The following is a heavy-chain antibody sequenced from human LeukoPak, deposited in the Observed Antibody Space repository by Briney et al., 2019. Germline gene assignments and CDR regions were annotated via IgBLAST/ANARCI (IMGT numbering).Heavy chain of an antibody. J-gene: IGHJ4*02. CDR3: ARDTYYTSGTYYIDYFDS. D-gene: IGHD3-10*01. V-gene: IGHV4-59*11. CDR1: GGSMSSHY. Sequence: TSETLSLTCTVSGGSMSSHYWSWVRQPPGKALEWIGYISHGGQTFSNPSLSSRVTISVDTSTNQFSLKLTSVTAADTAVYFCARDTYYTSGTYYIDYFDSWGQGALVTVSS. CDR2: ISHGGQT.